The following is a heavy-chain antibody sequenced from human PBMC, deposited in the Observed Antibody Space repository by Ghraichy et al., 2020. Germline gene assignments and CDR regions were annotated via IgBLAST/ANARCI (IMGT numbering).Heavy chain of an antibody. V-gene: IGHV1-69*13. CDR1: RGSYSNHA. CDR3: AKLGIGYTYGRGSAFDI. CDR2: IIPLFSTT. D-gene: IGHD5-18*01. J-gene: IGHJ3*02. Sequence: SVNVSCKASRGSYSNHAINWVRQAPGQGLEWMGVIIPLFSTTNYAQKFQGRVTITADESTDTAYMELSSLRSDDTAMYYCAKLGIGYTYGRGSAFDIWGQGTLVSVSA.